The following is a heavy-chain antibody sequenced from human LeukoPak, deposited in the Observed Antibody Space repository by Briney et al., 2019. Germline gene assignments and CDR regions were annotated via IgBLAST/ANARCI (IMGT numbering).Heavy chain of an antibody. J-gene: IGHJ4*02. CDR3: ARARPMTRAYFDS. Sequence: GRSLRLSCPASGFTFSTYGMHWLRQAPGKGLEWVAFIWDDGSDKYYADSVKGRFTISRDNSKNTLYLQMNSLRAEDTGVYYCARARPMTRAYFDSWGQGTLVTVSS. V-gene: IGHV3-33*01. CDR2: IWDDGSDK. CDR1: GFTFSTYG.